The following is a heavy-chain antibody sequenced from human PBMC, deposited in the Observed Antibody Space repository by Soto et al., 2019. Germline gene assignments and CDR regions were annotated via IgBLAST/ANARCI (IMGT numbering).Heavy chain of an antibody. CDR1: GGSISSSSYY. V-gene: IGHV4-39*01. CDR2: IYYSGST. D-gene: IGHD3-9*01. Sequence: QLQLQESGPGLVKPSETLSLTCTVSGGSISSSSYYWGWIRQPPGKGLEGIGSIYYSGSTYYNPSLKSRVTISVDTSKNQFSLKLSSVTAADTAVYYCASRDILTGYPMGWFDPWGQGTLVTVSS. CDR3: ASRDILTGYPMGWFDP. J-gene: IGHJ5*02.